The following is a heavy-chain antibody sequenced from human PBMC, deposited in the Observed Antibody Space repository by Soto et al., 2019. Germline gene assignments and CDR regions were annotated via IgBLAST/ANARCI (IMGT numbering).Heavy chain of an antibody. V-gene: IGHV4-61*01. CDR3: ARAVRGLSPLDP. J-gene: IGHJ5*02. CDR2: IYNSGST. CDR1: GGSVSSGSHY. D-gene: IGHD3-10*01. Sequence: QVQLQESGPGLVKSSETLSLTCTVSGGSVSSGSHYWSWIRQPPGKGLEWIGYIYNSGSTNYNPSLKSRVTISVDTSKNQFSLKLSPVTAADTAVSYCARAVRGLSPLDPWGQGTLVSVSS.